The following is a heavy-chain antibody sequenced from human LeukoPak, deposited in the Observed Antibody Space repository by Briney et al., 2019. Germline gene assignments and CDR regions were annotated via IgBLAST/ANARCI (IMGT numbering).Heavy chain of an antibody. CDR3: TRHPGLGLVKAASDDY. CDR2: TSGSGGST. CDR1: GFTFSSYA. J-gene: IGHJ4*02. D-gene: IGHD2-15*01. V-gene: IGHV3-23*01. Sequence: PGGSLRLSCAASGFTFSSYAMSWVRQAPGKGLEWVSATSGSGGSTYYADSVKGRFTISRDNSKNTLYLQVNSLRAEDTAVYYCTRHPGLGLVKAASDDYWGQGTVVTVSS.